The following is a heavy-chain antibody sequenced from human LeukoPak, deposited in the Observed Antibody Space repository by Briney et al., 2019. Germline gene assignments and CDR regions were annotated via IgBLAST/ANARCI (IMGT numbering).Heavy chain of an antibody. Sequence: ASVKVSCKASGYTFTSYDIAWVRQATGQGLEWMGWTNPNSGSTGYAQKFQGRVTMTRNTSISTAYMELSSPRSEDTAVYYCARGHGSGTYYNVWVDPWGQGTLVTVSS. CDR2: TNPNSGST. J-gene: IGHJ5*02. D-gene: IGHD3-10*01. CDR3: ARGHGSGTYYNVWVDP. V-gene: IGHV1-8*01. CDR1: GYTFTSYD.